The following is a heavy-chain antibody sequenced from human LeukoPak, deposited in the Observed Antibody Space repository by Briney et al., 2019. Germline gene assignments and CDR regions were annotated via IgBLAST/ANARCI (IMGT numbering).Heavy chain of an antibody. CDR3: ARINYDSSGSFDY. Sequence: SETLSLTCAVYGGSFSGYYWSWIRQPPEKGLEWIGEINHSGSTNYNPSLKSRVTISVDTSKNQFSLKLSSVTAADTAVYYCARINYDSSGSFDYWGQGTLVTVSS. V-gene: IGHV4-34*01. J-gene: IGHJ4*02. CDR2: INHSGST. CDR1: GGSFSGYY. D-gene: IGHD3-22*01.